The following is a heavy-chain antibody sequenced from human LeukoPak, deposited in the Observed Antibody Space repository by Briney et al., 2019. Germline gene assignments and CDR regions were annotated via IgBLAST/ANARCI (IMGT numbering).Heavy chain of an antibody. V-gene: IGHV4-59*11. D-gene: IGHD3-22*01. CDR3: ARDYCDSRGEAFDI. CDR2: IYYSATT. Sequence: SETLSLTCTVSGGSIGSHYWSWIRQPPGEGLEWIGYIYYSATTSYNPSLKSRVTISVDTSKNQFSLKLSSVTAADTAVYYCARDYCDSRGEAFDIWGLGTMVTVSS. CDR1: GGSIGSHY. J-gene: IGHJ3*02.